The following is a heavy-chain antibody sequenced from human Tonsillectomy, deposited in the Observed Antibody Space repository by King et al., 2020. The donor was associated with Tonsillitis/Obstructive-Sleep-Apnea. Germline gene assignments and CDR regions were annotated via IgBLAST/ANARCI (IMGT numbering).Heavy chain of an antibody. Sequence: QLVQSGAEVKKPGASVKVSCKASGYTFTGHYMHWVRQAPGQGLEWMGRINPNSGGTNYAQKFQGRVTMTRDTSISTAYMELSRLRSDDTAVYYCAREGDRSSSSKAFVIWGQGTMVTVSS. CDR3: AREGDRSSSSKAFVI. J-gene: IGHJ3*02. V-gene: IGHV1-2*06. CDR1: GYTFTGHY. CDR2: INPNSGGT. D-gene: IGHD6-6*01.